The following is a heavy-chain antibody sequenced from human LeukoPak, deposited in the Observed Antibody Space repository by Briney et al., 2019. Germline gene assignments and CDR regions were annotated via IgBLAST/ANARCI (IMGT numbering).Heavy chain of an antibody. CDR1: GYTSTDYY. CDR3: ATGERLVPAAMWFDY. Sequence: ASVKVSCKASGYTSTDYYMHWVRQAPGQGLEWMGWINPKSGGRSYAQRFQGRVTMTRDTSISTAYMELSRLRYDDTAVYYCATGERLVPAAMWFDYWGQGTLVTVSS. CDR2: INPKSGGR. J-gene: IGHJ4*02. V-gene: IGHV1-2*02. D-gene: IGHD2-2*01.